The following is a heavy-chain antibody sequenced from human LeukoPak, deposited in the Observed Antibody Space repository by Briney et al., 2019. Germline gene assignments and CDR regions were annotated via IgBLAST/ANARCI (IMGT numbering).Heavy chain of an antibody. V-gene: IGHV3-74*01. CDR1: GFTFSSYW. J-gene: IGHJ4*02. D-gene: IGHD3-22*01. Sequence: GGSLRLSCAASGFTFSSYWMHWVRQAPGKGLVWVSRINSDGSSTSYADSVKGRFTISRDNAKNTLYLQMNSLRAEDTAVCYCARETNYYDSSGYYYGWIDYWGQGTLVTVSS. CDR2: INSDGSST. CDR3: ARETNYYDSSGYYYGWIDY.